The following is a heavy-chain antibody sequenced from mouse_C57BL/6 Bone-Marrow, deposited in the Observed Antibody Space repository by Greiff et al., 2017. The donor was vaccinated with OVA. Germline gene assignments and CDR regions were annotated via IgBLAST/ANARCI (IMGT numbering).Heavy chain of an antibody. D-gene: IGHD1-1*01. V-gene: IGHV5-4*01. J-gene: IGHJ3*01. CDR2: ISDGGSYT. CDR1: GFTFSSYA. CDR3: ARDYYGSTWFAY. Sequence: EVKVVESGGGLVKPGGSLKLSCAASGFTFSSYAMSWVRQTPEKRLEWVATISDGGSYTYYPDNVKGRFPISRANAKNNLYLQMSHLKSEDTAMYYCARDYYGSTWFAYWGQGTLVTVSA.